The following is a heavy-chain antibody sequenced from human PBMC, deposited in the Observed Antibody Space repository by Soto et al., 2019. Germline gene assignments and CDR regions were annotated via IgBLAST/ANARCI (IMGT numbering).Heavy chain of an antibody. CDR3: ARVTYYYDSSGLWDV. V-gene: IGHV1-3*01. Sequence: ASVKVSCKASGYTFTSYAMHWVRQAPGQRLEWMGWINAGNGNTKYSQKFQGRVTITRDTSASTAYMELSSLRSEDTALYYFARVTYYYDSSGLWDVWGQGTTVTVSS. CDR1: GYTFTSYA. J-gene: IGHJ6*02. CDR2: INAGNGNT. D-gene: IGHD3-22*01.